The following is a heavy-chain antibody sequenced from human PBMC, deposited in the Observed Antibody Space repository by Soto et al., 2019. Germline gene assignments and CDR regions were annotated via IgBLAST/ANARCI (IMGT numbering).Heavy chain of an antibody. V-gene: IGHV1-46*01. CDR1: GYTFTSYY. Sequence: ASVKVSCKASGYTFTSYYMHWVRQAPGQGLEWMGIINPSGGSTSYAQKFQGRVTMTRDTPPSTVYMELRSLRSEDTAVYYCARGRATSPYYYDSSGYWYWGQGTRVTVSS. J-gene: IGHJ4*02. CDR2: INPSGGST. CDR3: ARGRATSPYYYDSSGYWY. D-gene: IGHD3-22*01.